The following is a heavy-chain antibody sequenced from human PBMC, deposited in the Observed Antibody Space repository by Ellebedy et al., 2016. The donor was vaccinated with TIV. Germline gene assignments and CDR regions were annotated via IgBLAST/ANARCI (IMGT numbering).Heavy chain of an antibody. D-gene: IGHD6-6*01. CDR3: GRGGGSSVGWFDP. V-gene: IGHV3-30-3*01. Sequence: GESLKISCAASGFDFSAYAMHWVRQAPGKGLEWVAVISFDGTNTYYADSVKGRFTISRDNSKNTLYVEMNSLRGDDTAVYHCGRGGGSSVGWFDPWGQGTLVTVSS. CDR1: GFDFSAYA. J-gene: IGHJ5*02. CDR2: ISFDGTNT.